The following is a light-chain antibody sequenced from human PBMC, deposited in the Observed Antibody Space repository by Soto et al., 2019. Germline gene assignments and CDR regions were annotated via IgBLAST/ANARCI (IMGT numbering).Light chain of an antibody. V-gene: IGKV1-13*02. CDR3: QLYNSYPPYT. Sequence: AIQLTQSPSSLSASVGDRVTISCRASQDMSSTLAWYQHSPGKAPKLLISDASTLESGVPSRFSGSRSGTNFILTINSLQPVASATYYCQLYNSYPPYTFGQGTKLEIK. J-gene: IGKJ2*01. CDR2: DAS. CDR1: QDMSST.